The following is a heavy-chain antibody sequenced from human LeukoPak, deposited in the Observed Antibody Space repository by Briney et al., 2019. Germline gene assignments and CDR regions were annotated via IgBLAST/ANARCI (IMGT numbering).Heavy chain of an antibody. V-gene: IGHV3-9*01. J-gene: IGHJ3*02. CDR2: ISWNSGSI. CDR3: ARLGGGHSSSWYDAFDI. D-gene: IGHD6-13*01. Sequence: GGSLRLSCAASGLTFDDYAMHWVRQAPGKGLEWVSGISWNSGSIGYADSVKGRFTISRDNAKNSLYLQMNSLRAEDTAVYYCARLGGGHSSSWYDAFDIWGQGTMVTVSS. CDR1: GLTFDDYA.